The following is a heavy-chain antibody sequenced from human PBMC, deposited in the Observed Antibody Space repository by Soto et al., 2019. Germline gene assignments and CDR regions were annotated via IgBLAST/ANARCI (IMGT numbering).Heavy chain of an antibody. V-gene: IGHV4-34*01. CDR1: GGSFSGYY. D-gene: IGHD2-2*01. CDR2: INHSGST. Sequence: SETLSLTCAVYGGSFSGYYWSWIRQPPGKGLEWIGEINHSGSTNYNPSLKSRVTISVDTSKNQFSLKLSSVTAADTAVYYCATLPWGYCSSTSCYSVGWFDPWGQGTLVTVSS. J-gene: IGHJ5*02. CDR3: ATLPWGYCSSTSCYSVGWFDP.